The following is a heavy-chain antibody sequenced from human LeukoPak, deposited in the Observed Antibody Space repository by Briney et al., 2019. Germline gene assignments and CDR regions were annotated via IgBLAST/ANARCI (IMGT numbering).Heavy chain of an antibody. Sequence: AGGSLRLSCAASGFTFSGHAMGWVRRAPGQRLEWVSGILGSGGDTYYADSVQGRFTISRDDSKNTIYLEMNSLRVEDTAVYYCAKRGRDQLLCYFDSWGQGTLVTVSS. D-gene: IGHD2-2*01. CDR1: GFTFSGHA. V-gene: IGHV3-23*01. CDR3: AKRGRDQLLCYFDS. J-gene: IGHJ4*02. CDR2: ILGSGGDT.